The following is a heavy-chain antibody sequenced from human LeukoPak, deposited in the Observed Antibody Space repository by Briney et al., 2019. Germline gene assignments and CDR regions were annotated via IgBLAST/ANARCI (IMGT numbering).Heavy chain of an antibody. CDR1: GYTLTELS. J-gene: IGHJ4*02. CDR3: ARDSEVRRNLWHY. V-gene: IGHV1-24*01. CDR2: FDPEDGET. D-gene: IGHD3-10*01. Sequence: GASVKVSCKVSGYTLTELSMHWVRQAPGKGLEWMGGFDPEDGETIYAQKFQGRVTITADESTSTVYMALSSLRSEDTALYYCARDSEVRRNLWHYWGQGTLVTVSS.